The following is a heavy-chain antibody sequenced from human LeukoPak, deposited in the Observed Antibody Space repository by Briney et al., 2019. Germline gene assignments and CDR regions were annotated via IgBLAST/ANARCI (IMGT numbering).Heavy chain of an antibody. CDR3: ARVRIAAAGTDYFDY. J-gene: IGHJ4*02. V-gene: IGHV4-30-4*01. Sequence: SETLSITCTVSGGSISSGDYYWSWIRQPPGKGLEWIGYIYYSGSTYYNPSLKSRVTISVDTSKNQFSLKLSSVTAADTAVYYCARVRIAAAGTDYFDYWGQGTLVTVSS. D-gene: IGHD6-13*01. CDR2: IYYSGST. CDR1: GGSISSGDYY.